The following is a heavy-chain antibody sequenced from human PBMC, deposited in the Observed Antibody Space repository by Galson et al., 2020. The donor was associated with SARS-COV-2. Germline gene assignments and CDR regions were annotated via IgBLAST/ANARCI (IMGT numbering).Heavy chain of an antibody. CDR3: ARAGSDSSGYPWEYFDY. D-gene: IGHD3-22*01. CDR1: GFTFSSYG. CDR2: IWYDGSNK. Sequence: GESLKISCAASGFTFSSYGMHWVRQAPAKGLEWVAVIWYDGSNKYYADSVKGRFTISRDNSKNTLYLQMNSLRAEDTAVYYCARAGSDSSGYPWEYFDYWGQGTLVTVSS. J-gene: IGHJ4*02. V-gene: IGHV3-33*01.